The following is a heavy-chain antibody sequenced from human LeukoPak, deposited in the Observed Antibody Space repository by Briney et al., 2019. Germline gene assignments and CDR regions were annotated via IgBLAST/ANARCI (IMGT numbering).Heavy chain of an antibody. CDR2: ITDRGGDT. Sequence: GGSLRLSCAASGFTFSTYAMTWVRQAPGKGLEWASSITDRGGDTYFADSVKGRFTLSRDNSKNMLYLQMNSLRAEDTAVYYCAKGKRGNYDYWGQGALVTVSS. J-gene: IGHJ4*02. CDR3: AKGKRGNYDY. V-gene: IGHV3-23*01. D-gene: IGHD1-26*01. CDR1: GFTFSTYA.